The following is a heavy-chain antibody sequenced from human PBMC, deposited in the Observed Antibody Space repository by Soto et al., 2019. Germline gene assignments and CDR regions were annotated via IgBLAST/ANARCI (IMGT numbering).Heavy chain of an antibody. D-gene: IGHD1-20*01. CDR2: ISYNGTNK. J-gene: IGHJ5*02. V-gene: IGHV3-30-3*01. CDR1: KFTFSSYS. CDR3: ARPALRRPITASGDFDP. Sequence: QVQLVESGGGMVQPGRSLRLSCAASKFTFSSYSMHWVRQAPGKGLEWVAVISYNGTNKFYADSVKGRFTISRDNSKSILYLQMNSLRAEDTAVYYCARPALRRPITASGDFDPWGQGTLVIVSS.